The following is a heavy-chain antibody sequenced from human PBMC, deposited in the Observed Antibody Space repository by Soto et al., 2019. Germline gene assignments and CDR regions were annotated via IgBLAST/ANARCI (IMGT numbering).Heavy chain of an antibody. CDR2: IYGDDDK. CDR3: ALTRYGSGSYVNY. J-gene: IGHJ4*02. Sequence: QITLKESGPTVVKPTQTLTLTCNFSGFSLSSSGVGVGWIRQPPGKALEWLALIYGDDDKRYRPSLKTRVTISKDTSNNHVVLTMTNMDPVDTGTYYCALTRYGSGSYVNYWGQGTLVTVSS. CDR1: GFSLSSSGVG. V-gene: IGHV2-5*02. D-gene: IGHD3-10*01.